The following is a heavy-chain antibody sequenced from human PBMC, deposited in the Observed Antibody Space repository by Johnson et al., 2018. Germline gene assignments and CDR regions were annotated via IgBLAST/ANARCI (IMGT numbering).Heavy chain of an antibody. CDR1: GFTFSSYA. J-gene: IGHJ6*03. CDR2: ISYDGSNK. Sequence: QVRLVESGGGLVQPGGSLRLSCAASGFTFSSYAMHWVRPAPGKGLEWVAVISYDGSNKYYADSVKGRFTISRDNSKNTLYLQMNSLRAEDTAVYYCARDDMDVWGKGTTVTVSS. V-gene: IGHV3-30-3*01. CDR3: ARDDMDV.